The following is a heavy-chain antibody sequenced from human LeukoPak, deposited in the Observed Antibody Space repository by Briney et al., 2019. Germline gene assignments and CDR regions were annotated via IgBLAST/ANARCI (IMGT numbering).Heavy chain of an antibody. V-gene: IGHV1-18*01. Sequence: ASVKVSCKASGYTFTSYGISWVRQAPGQGLEWMGWISAYNGNTNYAQKLQGRVTMTTDTSMSTAYMELRSLRSDDTAVYYCATFSRYYYDSSGITHRDYWGQGTLVTVSS. CDR2: ISAYNGNT. J-gene: IGHJ4*02. CDR3: ATFSRYYYDSSGITHRDY. D-gene: IGHD3-22*01. CDR1: GYTFTSYG.